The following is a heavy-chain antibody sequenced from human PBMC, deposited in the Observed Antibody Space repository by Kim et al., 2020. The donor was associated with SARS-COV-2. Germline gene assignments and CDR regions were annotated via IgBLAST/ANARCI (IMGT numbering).Heavy chain of an antibody. CDR3: ARRWGDYGSGSYPFDY. J-gene: IGHJ4*02. D-gene: IGHD3-10*01. V-gene: IGHV5-10-1*01. CDR2: IDPSDSYT. Sequence: GESLKISCKGSGYSFTSYWISWVRQMPGKGLEWMGRIDPSDSYTNYSPSFQGHVTISADKSISTAYLQWSSLKASDTAMYYCARRWGDYGSGSYPFDYWGQGTLVTVSS. CDR1: GYSFTSYW.